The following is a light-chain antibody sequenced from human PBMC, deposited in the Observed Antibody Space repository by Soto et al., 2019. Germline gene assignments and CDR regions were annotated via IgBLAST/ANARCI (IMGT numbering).Light chain of an antibody. J-gene: IGKJ5*01. CDR3: QPRSNWPLT. Sequence: EIVLTQSPATLSLSPGERATLFGRASPSVSSYFAWYQQRPGQAPDLLIYDASNRATGIPARFSGSGSGTDFTLTISSLEPEDFAVYYCQPRSNWPLTVGPGTRLEIK. V-gene: IGKV3-11*01. CDR2: DAS. CDR1: PSVSSY.